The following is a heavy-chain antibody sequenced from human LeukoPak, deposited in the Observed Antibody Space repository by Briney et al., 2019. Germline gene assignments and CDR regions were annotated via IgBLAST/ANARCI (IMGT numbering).Heavy chain of an antibody. CDR2: IIPIFGTA. CDR3: ARDMGGDYTQFHFDY. CDR1: GGTFSSYA. J-gene: IGHJ4*02. Sequence: SVKVSRKASGGTFSSYAISWVRQAPGQGLEWMGGIIPIFGTANYAQKFQGRVTITADESTSTAYMELSSLRSEDTAVYYCARDMGGDYTQFHFDYWGQGTLVTVSS. D-gene: IGHD4-17*01. V-gene: IGHV1-69*01.